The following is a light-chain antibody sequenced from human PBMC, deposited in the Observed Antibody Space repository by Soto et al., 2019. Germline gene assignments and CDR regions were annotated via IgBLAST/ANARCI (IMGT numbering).Light chain of an antibody. V-gene: IGKV1-39*01. CDR1: QAIHSY. CDR2: ATS. J-gene: IGKJ2*02. CDR3: LQDHDYQWT. Sequence: DIQMTQSPSSLSASVGDRVTITCRASQAIHSYLNWYQQKPGKAPNLLIFATSTLQSGVPSRFSGSGSGTDFTLTISSLQPEDFATYYCLQDHDYQWTFGQGTKLEIK.